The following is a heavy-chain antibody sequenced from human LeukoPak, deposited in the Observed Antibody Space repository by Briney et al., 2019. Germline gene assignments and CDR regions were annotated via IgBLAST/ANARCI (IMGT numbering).Heavy chain of an antibody. Sequence: PSETLSLTCTVSGGSISSSSYYWGGLRQPPGKGLEWIGSSYYSGSTYYNPSLKSRVTISVDTSKNQFSLKLSSVTAADTAVYYCARGPRTVGGSNPNYYYGMDVWGQGTTVTVSS. CDR2: SYYSGST. CDR3: ARGPRTVGGSNPNYYYGMDV. D-gene: IGHD4-23*01. J-gene: IGHJ6*02. CDR1: GGSISSSSYY. V-gene: IGHV4-39*07.